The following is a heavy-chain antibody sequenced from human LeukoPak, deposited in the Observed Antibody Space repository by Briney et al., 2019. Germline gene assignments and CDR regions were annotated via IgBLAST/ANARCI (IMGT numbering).Heavy chain of an antibody. CDR2: IYTSGST. CDR3: ARVEVVPAAIPTYYFDY. Sequence: PSQTLSLTCTVSGGSISSGSYYWSWIRQPAGKGLEWIGRIYTSGSTNYNPSLKSRVTISVDTSKNQFSLKLSSVTAADTAVYYCARVEVVPAAIPTYYFDYWGQGTLVTVSS. D-gene: IGHD2-2*02. V-gene: IGHV4-61*02. CDR1: GGSISSGSYY. J-gene: IGHJ4*02.